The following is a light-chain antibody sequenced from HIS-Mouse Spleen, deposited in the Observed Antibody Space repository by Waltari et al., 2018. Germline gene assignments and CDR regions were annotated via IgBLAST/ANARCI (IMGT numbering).Light chain of an antibody. Sequence: DIQLTQSPSFLSASVGDRVTITCRASQCISSYLAWYQQKPGKAPKLLIYAASTSQSGVPSRFSGSGSGTEFTLTISSLQPEDVATYYCQQLNSYPPTFGQGTKVEIK. V-gene: IGKV1-9*01. CDR3: QQLNSYPPT. CDR2: AAS. CDR1: QCISSY. J-gene: IGKJ1*01.